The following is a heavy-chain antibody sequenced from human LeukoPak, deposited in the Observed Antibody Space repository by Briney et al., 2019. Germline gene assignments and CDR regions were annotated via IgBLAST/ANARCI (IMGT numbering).Heavy chain of an antibody. CDR2: ISGSGSST. J-gene: IGHJ4*02. V-gene: IGHV3-23*01. D-gene: IGHD1-26*01. CDR1: GFTFSSYA. CDR3: ASAPVVGNAEAF. Sequence: GGSLRLSCAAPGFTFSSYAMSWVRQAPGKGLEWVSVISGSGSSTYADAVKGRFTISRDNSKNTLYLQMTSLRVEDTAVYFCASAPVVGNAEAFWGQGTLVTVSS.